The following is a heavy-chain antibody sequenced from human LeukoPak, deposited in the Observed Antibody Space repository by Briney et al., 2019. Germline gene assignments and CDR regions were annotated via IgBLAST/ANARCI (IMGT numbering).Heavy chain of an antibody. Sequence: SSETLSLTCTVSGGSISSGDYYWSWIRQPPGKGLEWIGYIYYSGSTYYNPSLKSRVTISVDTSKNQFSLKLSSVTAADTAVYYCARAHEVVPAAILGKENWFDPWGQGTLVTVSP. D-gene: IGHD2-2*01. V-gene: IGHV4-30-4*01. CDR3: ARAHEVVPAAILGKENWFDP. CDR2: IYYSGST. CDR1: GGSISSGDYY. J-gene: IGHJ5*02.